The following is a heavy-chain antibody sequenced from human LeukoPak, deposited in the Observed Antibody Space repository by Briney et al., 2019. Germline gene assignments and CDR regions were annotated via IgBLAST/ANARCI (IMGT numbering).Heavy chain of an antibody. D-gene: IGHD1-26*01. Sequence: TSETLSLTCTVSGGSISSSSYFWGCIRQPPGKGLEWIGSIYYSGSTYYNPSLKSRVTISVDTSKNQFSLKLSSVTAADTAVYYCARRVVGATTWAFDIWGQGTMVTASS. CDR1: GGSISSSSYF. CDR2: IYYSGST. CDR3: ARRVVGATTWAFDI. V-gene: IGHV4-39*01. J-gene: IGHJ3*02.